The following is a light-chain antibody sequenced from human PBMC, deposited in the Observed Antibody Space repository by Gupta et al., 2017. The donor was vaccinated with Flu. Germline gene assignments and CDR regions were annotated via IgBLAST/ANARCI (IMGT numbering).Light chain of an antibody. J-gene: IGLJ3*02. V-gene: IGLV1-40*01. CDR3: QSYDTSLSGWV. CDR1: SSNIGAGYD. Sequence: QSVLTQPPSVSAAPGQRVTISCTGSSSNIGAGYDVHWYQQLPGTAPKVLIYGSSNRPSGVPDRFFASKSGTSASLAITGXQAEDEXDYYCQSYDTSLSGWVFGGGTKVTAL. CDR2: GSS.